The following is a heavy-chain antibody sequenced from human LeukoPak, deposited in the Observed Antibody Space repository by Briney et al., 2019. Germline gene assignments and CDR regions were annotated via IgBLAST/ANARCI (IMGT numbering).Heavy chain of an antibody. CDR1: GFTFKNNY. CDR3: AIGSYCSGGSCYLLFDY. J-gene: IGHJ4*02. V-gene: IGHV3-53*01. CDR2: IHGEGST. Sequence: GGSLRLSCGASGFTFKNNYMNWVRQAPGKGLEWVSRIHGEGSTYDADSVKGRFTISRDSSKNTLNLQMNSLRAEDTAVYYCAIGSYCSGGSCYLLFDYWGRGTLVAVSS. D-gene: IGHD2-15*01.